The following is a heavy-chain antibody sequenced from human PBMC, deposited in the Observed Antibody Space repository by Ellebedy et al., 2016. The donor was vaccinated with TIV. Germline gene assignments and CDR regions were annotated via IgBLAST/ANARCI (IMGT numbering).Heavy chain of an antibody. J-gene: IGHJ4*02. Sequence: GESLKISCAASGFTFSDYYMSWIRQAPGKGLEWVSYISSSSSYPNYADSVKGRFTISRDNAKNSLYLQMNSLRAEDTAVYYCARGQLRLGELSLAPFDYWGQGTLVTVSS. D-gene: IGHD3-16*02. CDR3: ARGQLRLGELSLAPFDY. CDR1: GFTFSDYY. V-gene: IGHV3-11*06. CDR2: ISSSSSYP.